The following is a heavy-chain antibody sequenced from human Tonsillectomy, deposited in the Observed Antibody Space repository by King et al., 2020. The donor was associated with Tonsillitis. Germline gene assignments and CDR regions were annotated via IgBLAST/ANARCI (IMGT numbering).Heavy chain of an antibody. Sequence: VQLVESGGGLVQPGGSLRLSCAASGFTVSSNYMSWVRQAPGKGLEWVSVIYSGGSTYYADPVKGRFTISRDNSKNTLYLQMNSLRAEDTAVYYCARDRYYGSGSYPDYYYYYGMDVWGQGTTVTVSS. CDR1: GFTVSSNY. V-gene: IGHV3-66*01. D-gene: IGHD3-10*01. CDR3: ARDRYYGSGSYPDYYYYYGMDV. J-gene: IGHJ6*02. CDR2: IYSGGST.